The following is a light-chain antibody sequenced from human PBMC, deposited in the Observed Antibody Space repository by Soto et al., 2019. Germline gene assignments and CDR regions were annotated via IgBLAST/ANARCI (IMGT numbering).Light chain of an antibody. CDR2: DAS. V-gene: IGKV3-11*01. Sequence: PGGMAPRPGLASQCVSSSLAWYQQIPGQPPKLVIYDASKRAVGIPYRFSGSGSGADFTLTISSLDPEDFAIYYCHQRNTLPPTFGQGTRLEIK. J-gene: IGKJ5*01. CDR1: QCVSSS. CDR3: HQRNTLPPT.